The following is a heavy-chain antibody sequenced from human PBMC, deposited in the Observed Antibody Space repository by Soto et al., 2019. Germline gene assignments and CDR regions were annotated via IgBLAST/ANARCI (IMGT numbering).Heavy chain of an antibody. CDR3: AKKGYYPSGKINLFDS. J-gene: IGHJ4*02. D-gene: IGHD3-10*01. V-gene: IGHV4-38-2*01. Sequence: PSETLSLTCAVSGYSINSDYYWGWIRQPPGKGREWIGSVDHSGRTYYSPSLRSRLTIFIDMYKNQFSLRPTSVTAADTAMYFCAKKGYYPSGKINLFDSWGPGTLVTVSS. CDR2: VDHSGRT. CDR1: GYSINSDYY.